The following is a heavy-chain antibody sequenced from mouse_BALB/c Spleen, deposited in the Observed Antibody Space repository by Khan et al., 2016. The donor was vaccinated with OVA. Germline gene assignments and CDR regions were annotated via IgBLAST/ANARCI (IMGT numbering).Heavy chain of an antibody. V-gene: IGHV2-6-4*01. CDR3: ARNRDGGSYWYFDV. CDR2: IWSGGST. Sequence: QVQLKQSGPGLVAPSQSLSIPCTVSGFSLSRYSVYWVRQPPGKGLEWLGMIWSGGSTDYNSALKSRLSIIKDNSKSQVFLKMNSLQSDDTAIYYCARNRDGGSYWYFDVWGAGTTVTVSS. J-gene: IGHJ1*01. CDR1: GFSLSRYS. D-gene: IGHD3-3*01.